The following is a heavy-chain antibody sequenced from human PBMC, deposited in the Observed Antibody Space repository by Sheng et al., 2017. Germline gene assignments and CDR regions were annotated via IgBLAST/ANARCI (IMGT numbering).Heavy chain of an antibody. Sequence: QVQLVESGGGVVQPGRSLRVSCVASGFTLSNSDMHWVRQVPGKGLEWVAVLSYNGNDKYYADSVKGRFTISRDNSKNTLYVQMDSLTIDDAAVYYCVRGPWYGSEREGYWGQGTLVTVSS. CDR1: GFTLSNSD. D-gene: IGHD3-10*01. J-gene: IGHJ4*02. CDR2: LSYNGNDK. CDR3: VRGPWYGSEREGY. V-gene: IGHV3-30*03.